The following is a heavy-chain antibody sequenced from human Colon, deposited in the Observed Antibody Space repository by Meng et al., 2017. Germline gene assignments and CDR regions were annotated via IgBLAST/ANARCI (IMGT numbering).Heavy chain of an antibody. CDR3: ARSLRYDYGWV. V-gene: IGHV3-74*01. CDR1: GFTFSSHR. Sequence: VQLVESRGCLVQAGESPRLSCAASGFTFSSHRMHWVRQVPGKGLEWVSRIDSDGTSISYTDSVKGRFSISRDNAKNTLSLEMNSLRAEDTAVYYCARSLRYDYGWVWGQGTLVTVSS. J-gene: IGHJ4*02. CDR2: IDSDGTSI. D-gene: IGHD3-10*01.